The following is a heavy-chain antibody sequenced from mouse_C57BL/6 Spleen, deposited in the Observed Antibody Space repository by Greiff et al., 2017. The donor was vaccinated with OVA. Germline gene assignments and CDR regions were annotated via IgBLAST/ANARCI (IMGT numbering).Heavy chain of an antibody. CDR1: GYTFTSYW. D-gene: IGHD1-1*01. CDR2: IDTSDSET. Sequence: VQLQQPGAELVRPGSSVKLSCKASGYTFTSYWMHWVKQRPIQGLEWIGNIDTSDSETHYNQKLKDKATLTVDKSSSTAFMQLSSLTSEDTAVYYCARPDYYASSSYWYIDVWGTGTTVTVSS. J-gene: IGHJ1*03. CDR3: ARPDYYASSSYWYIDV. V-gene: IGHV1-52*01.